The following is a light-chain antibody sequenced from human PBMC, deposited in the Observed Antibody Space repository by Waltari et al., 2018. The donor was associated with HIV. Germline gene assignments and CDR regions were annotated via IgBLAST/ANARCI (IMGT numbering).Light chain of an antibody. J-gene: IGKJ4*01. CDR3: QQYNNWFT. CDR1: QSVSDK. CDR2: DAS. Sequence: IAMRLAPATLAVFPGEGPTLTCRASQSVSDKIAGYQQKPGQAPKLLMYDASTRVTGIPARFSGSGSGTDFTLTISSLQSGDFAIYCCQQYNNWFTFGGGTKVEIK. V-gene: IGKV3-15*01.